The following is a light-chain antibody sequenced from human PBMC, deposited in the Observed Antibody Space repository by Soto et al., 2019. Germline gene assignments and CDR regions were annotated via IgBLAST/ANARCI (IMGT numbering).Light chain of an antibody. Sequence: DIPMTQSTSSLSASVGDRVTITCRASQGISNYLAWYHQKPGQVPKLLICAASTLQSGVPSRFSCSGSGTDFTLPISSLQPEDVATYSCQKYNSAPLTFGGGTKVEIK. CDR1: QGISNY. J-gene: IGKJ4*01. CDR3: QKYNSAPLT. CDR2: AAS. V-gene: IGKV1-27*01.